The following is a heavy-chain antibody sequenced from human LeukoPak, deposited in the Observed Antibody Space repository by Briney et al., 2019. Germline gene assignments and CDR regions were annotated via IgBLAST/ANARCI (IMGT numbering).Heavy chain of an antibody. J-gene: IGHJ4*02. CDR2: IYYSGST. V-gene: IGHV4-59*01. Sequence: SETLSLTCTVSGGSISSYYWSWIRQPPGKGLEWIGYIYYSGSTNYNPSLKSRVTISVDTSKNQFSLKLSSVTAADTAVYYCPRGEYSYGRPFDYWGQGTLVTVSS. CDR1: GGSISSYY. CDR3: PRGEYSYGRPFDY. D-gene: IGHD5-18*01.